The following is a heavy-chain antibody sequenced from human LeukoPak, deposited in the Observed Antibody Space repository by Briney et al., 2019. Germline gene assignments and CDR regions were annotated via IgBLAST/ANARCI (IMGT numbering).Heavy chain of an antibody. Sequence: PSETLSLTCTVSGGSISSYYWSWIRQPPGKGLEWIGYIHYSGSTNYNPPLKSRVTISVDTSKSQFSLKQSSVTAADTAVYYCARAFWGSGIDFWGQGTLVTVSS. CDR1: GGSISSYY. CDR3: ARAFWGSGIDF. V-gene: IGHV4-59*01. CDR2: IHYSGST. D-gene: IGHD3-16*01. J-gene: IGHJ4*02.